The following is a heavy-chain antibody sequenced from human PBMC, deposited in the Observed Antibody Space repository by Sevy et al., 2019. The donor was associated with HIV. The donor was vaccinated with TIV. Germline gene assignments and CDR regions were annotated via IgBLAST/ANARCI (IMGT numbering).Heavy chain of an antibody. CDR1: EFTSRAFA. J-gene: IGHJ5*02. CDR3: AKPSGNFRADWFDT. D-gene: IGHD3-3*01. Sequence: GGSLRLSCTVTEFTSRAFAMSWVRQTPEKGLEWVSSISGSGGLTHYADSVKGRFTISRDKSQGTVYLQMNSLAVDDTAVYYCAKPSGNFRADWFDTWGQGTLVTVSS. CDR2: ISGSGGLT. V-gene: IGHV3-23*01.